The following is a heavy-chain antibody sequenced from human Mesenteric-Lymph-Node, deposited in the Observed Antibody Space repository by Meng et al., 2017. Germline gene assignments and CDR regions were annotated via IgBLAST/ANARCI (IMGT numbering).Heavy chain of an antibody. V-gene: IGHV3-30*04. Sequence: GESLKISCAASGFTFSNYAVHWVRQAPGKGLEWVAVISYDGYQEFYGDSVKGRFTISRDSSKNTVFLQMNSLRPEDTAVYYCARGPDYGDYDYWGQGTLVTVSS. CDR1: GFTFSNYA. J-gene: IGHJ4*02. CDR2: ISYDGYQE. CDR3: ARGPDYGDYDY. D-gene: IGHD4-17*01.